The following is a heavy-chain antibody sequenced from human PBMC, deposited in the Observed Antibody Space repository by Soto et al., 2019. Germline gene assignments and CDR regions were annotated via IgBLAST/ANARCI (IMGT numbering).Heavy chain of an antibody. D-gene: IGHD2-15*01. CDR3: ARGVVVVVAATPAFDY. CDR1: GGSVSSGSYY. V-gene: IGHV4-61*01. J-gene: IGHJ4*02. CDR2: IYYSGST. Sequence: SETLSLTCTVSGGSVSSGSYYWSWIRQPPGKGLEWIGHIYYSGSTNYNPSLKSRVTISVDTSKNQFSLKLSSVTAADTAVYYCARGVVVVVAATPAFDYWGQGTLVTVSS.